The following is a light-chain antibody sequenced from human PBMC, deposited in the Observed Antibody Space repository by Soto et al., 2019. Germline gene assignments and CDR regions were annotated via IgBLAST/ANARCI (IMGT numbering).Light chain of an antibody. Sequence: QSALTQPASVSGSPGQSITISCTGTSSDIGCYNYVSWYQQHPGKAPKLLIYDVSNRPSGVSNRFSGSKSGNTASLTISGLQAEDEDDYYCSSYTSSSSLFGGGTKLTVL. CDR2: DVS. J-gene: IGLJ2*01. V-gene: IGLV2-14*03. CDR3: SSYTSSSSL. CDR1: SSDIGCYNY.